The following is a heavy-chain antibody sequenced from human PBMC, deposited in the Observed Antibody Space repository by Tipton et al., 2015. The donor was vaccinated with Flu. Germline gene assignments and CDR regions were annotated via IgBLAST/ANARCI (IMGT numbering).Heavy chain of an antibody. CDR3: ASGEDGSSWPFDY. Sequence: QVQLVQSGAEVKKTGASVKVFCKASGYTFTGYYMIWVRQAPGQGLEWMGRINPNSGGTNYAQKFQGRVTMTRDTSISTAYMELSRLRSDDTAVYYWASGEDGSSWPFDYWGQGTLVTVSS. J-gene: IGHJ4*02. D-gene: IGHD6-13*01. CDR1: GYTFTGYY. V-gene: IGHV1-2*06. CDR2: INPNSGGT.